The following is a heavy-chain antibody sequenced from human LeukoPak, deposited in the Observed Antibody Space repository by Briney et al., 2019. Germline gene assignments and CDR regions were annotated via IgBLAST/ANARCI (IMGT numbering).Heavy chain of an antibody. Sequence: KSGGSLRLSCAASGFTFSSYSMNWVRQAPGKGLEWVSSISSSSSYIYYADSVKGRFTISRDNAKNSLYLQMNSLRAEDTAVYYCARAQKYSYDAFDIWGQGTMVTVSS. CDR1: GFTFSSYS. V-gene: IGHV3-21*01. J-gene: IGHJ3*02. CDR3: ARAQKYSYDAFDI. D-gene: IGHD4-11*01. CDR2: ISSSSSYI.